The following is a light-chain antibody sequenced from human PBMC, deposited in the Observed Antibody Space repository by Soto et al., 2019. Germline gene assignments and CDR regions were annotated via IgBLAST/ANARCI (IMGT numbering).Light chain of an antibody. CDR1: QSVNSSY. CDR3: QQYGIAPPKYT. V-gene: IGKV3-20*01. Sequence: EIVLTQSPGTLSLSPGERATLSCRASQSVNSSYLAWYQQKPGQAPRLLIYSASSRATGIPDRFSGSGSGTCFTLTISRLEPEDFAVYSCQQYGIAPPKYTFGQGTKLEIK. CDR2: SAS. J-gene: IGKJ2*01.